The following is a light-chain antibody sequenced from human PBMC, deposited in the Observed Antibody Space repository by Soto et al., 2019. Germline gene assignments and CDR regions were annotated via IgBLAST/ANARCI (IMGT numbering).Light chain of an antibody. Sequence: QSVLTQPASVSGSPGQSITISCTGTSSDVGAYNYVSWYQQHPGKAPKLVIYEVSNRPSGVSDRFSGSKSGNTASLTISGLQAEDEADSYCNSYTGSSTRFVLGNGTKVT. CDR3: NSYTGSSTRFV. V-gene: IGLV2-14*01. CDR2: EVS. CDR1: SSDVGAYNY. J-gene: IGLJ1*01.